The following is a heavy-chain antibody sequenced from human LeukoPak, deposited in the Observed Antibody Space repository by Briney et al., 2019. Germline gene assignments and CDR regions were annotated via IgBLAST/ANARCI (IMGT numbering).Heavy chain of an antibody. V-gene: IGHV3-30*18. CDR3: AKLSGATEGYYYYYMDV. D-gene: IGHD1-26*01. Sequence: QPGGSLRLSWAASGFTFSSYGMHWVRQAPGKGLEEVAVISYDGSNKYYADSVKGRFTISRDNSKNTLYLQMNSLRAEDTAVYYCAKLSGATEGYYYYYMDVWGKGTTVTVSS. CDR2: ISYDGSNK. J-gene: IGHJ6*03. CDR1: GFTFSSYG.